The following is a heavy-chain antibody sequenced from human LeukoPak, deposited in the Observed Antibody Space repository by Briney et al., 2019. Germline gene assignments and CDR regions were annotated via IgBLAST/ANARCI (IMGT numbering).Heavy chain of an antibody. V-gene: IGHV3-7*01. Sequence: GGSLRLSCAASGFTFSSYSMSWVRQAPGKGLEWVASIKNDGSEEYYVDSVKGRFTISRDNAKNSLYLQMNSLRAEETAVYYCARDDCSGGRCYSPLDFWGQGTLVTVSS. CDR1: GFTFSSYS. CDR2: IKNDGSEE. CDR3: ARDDCSGGRCYSPLDF. D-gene: IGHD2-15*01. J-gene: IGHJ4*02.